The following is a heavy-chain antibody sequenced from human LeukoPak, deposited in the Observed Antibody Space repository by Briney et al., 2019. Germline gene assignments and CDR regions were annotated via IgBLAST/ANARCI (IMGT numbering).Heavy chain of an antibody. CDR3: AKGGRDGYNYAFDY. V-gene: IGHV3-30*02. CDR2: IRYDGSNK. D-gene: IGHD5-24*01. J-gene: IGHJ4*02. CDR1: GFTFSNCG. Sequence: GGSLRLSCAASGFTFSNCGMYWVRQAPGKGLEWVAFIRYDGSNKYYADSVKGRFTISRDNSENTLYLQMNSLRVEDTAVYYCAKGGRDGYNYAFDYWGQGTLVTVSS.